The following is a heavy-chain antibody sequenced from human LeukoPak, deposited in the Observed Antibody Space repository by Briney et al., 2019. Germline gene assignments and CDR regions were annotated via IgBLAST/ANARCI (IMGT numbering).Heavy chain of an antibody. V-gene: IGHV5-51*01. CDR1: GYSFTSYW. J-gene: IGHJ6*02. CDR3: ARHILGYCSSTSCQGAYGMDV. D-gene: IGHD2-2*01. Sequence: GESLKISCKGSGYSFTSYWIGWVRQMPGKGLEWMGIIYPGDSDTRYSPSFQGQVTISADKSISTAYLQWSSLKASDTAMYYCARHILGYCSSTSCQGAYGMDVWGQGTTVTVSS. CDR2: IYPGDSDT.